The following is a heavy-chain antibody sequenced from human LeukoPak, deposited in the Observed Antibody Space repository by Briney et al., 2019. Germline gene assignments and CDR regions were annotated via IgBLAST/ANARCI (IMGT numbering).Heavy chain of an antibody. J-gene: IGHJ4*02. CDR2: ISYDGSNK. V-gene: IGHV3-30-3*02. CDR3: AKSGSVAGSVDY. Sequence: PGGSLRLSCAASGFTFSSYTMHWVRQPPGKGLEWVAVISYDGSNKYYADSVKGRFTISRDNSKNTLYLQMNSLRAEDTAVYYCAKSGSVAGSVDYWGQGTLVTVSS. D-gene: IGHD6-19*01. CDR1: GFTFSSYT.